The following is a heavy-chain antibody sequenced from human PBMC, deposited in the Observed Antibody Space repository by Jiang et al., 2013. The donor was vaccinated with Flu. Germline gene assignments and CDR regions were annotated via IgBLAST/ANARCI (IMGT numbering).Heavy chain of an antibody. J-gene: IGHJ4*02. CDR2: TYYKSKWYN. CDR1: GDSVSSNSAV. D-gene: IGHD3-16*01. V-gene: IGHV6-1*01. CDR3: GRESVGSTYDLDF. Sequence: LSLTCAISGDSVSSNSAVWNWIRQSPSRGLEWLGRTYYKSKWYNDYAASVKSRITIKADTSKNQFSLQLISVTPEDMAVYYCGRESVGSTYDLDFWGQGTLVTVSS.